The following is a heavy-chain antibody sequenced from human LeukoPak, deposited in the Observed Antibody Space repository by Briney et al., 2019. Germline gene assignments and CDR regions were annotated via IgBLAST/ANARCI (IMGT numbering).Heavy chain of an antibody. D-gene: IGHD6-13*01. V-gene: IGHV4-39*01. CDR3: ARRRAYSSSLFDY. CDR2: IYYSGSN. Sequence: SETQSLTCTVSGGSISSSSYYWGWIRQPPGKGLEWIGSIYYSGSNYYNPSLKSRVTISVDTSKNQFSLKLSSVTAADTAVYYCARRRAYSSSLFDYWGQGTLVTVSS. CDR1: GGSISSSSYY. J-gene: IGHJ4*02.